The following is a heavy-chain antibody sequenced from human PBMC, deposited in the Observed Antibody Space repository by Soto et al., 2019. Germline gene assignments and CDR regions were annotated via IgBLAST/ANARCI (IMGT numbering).Heavy chain of an antibody. CDR1: GYTFRDYD. CDR3: ARRARIGKQLWLPFDS. D-gene: IGHD5-18*01. CDR2: MNPNSGNT. J-gene: IGHJ4*02. Sequence: QVQLVQSGAEVKKPGASVMVSCKASGYTFRDYDLNWVRQASGQGLEWMGWMNPNSGNTAYAQKFQGRVTMTRDTSINTAYMELTSLRSEDTAVYYCARRARIGKQLWLPFDSWAQGTLVTVSS. V-gene: IGHV1-8*01.